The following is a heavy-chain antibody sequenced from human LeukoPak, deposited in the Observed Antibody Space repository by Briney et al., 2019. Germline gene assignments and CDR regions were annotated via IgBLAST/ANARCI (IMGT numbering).Heavy chain of an antibody. J-gene: IGHJ4*02. V-gene: IGHV3-11*04. D-gene: IGHD2-21*02. CDR3: VRDRDWSFDY. CDR1: GFTFSDYY. Sequence: GGSLRLSCAASGFTFSDYYMSWVRQAPGKGLEWVSYISHTSTIIYYADSVKGRFTISRDNAKNSVYLQMSSLRDEDTAVYYCVRDRDWSFDYWGQGTLVTVSS. CDR2: ISHTSTII.